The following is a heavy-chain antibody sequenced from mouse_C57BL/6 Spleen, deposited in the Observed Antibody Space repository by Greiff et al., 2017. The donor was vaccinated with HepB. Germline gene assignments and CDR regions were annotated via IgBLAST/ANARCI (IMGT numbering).Heavy chain of an antibody. D-gene: IGHD1-1*01. CDR1: GYTFTSYW. CDR3: ANYGSSYVGAMDY. Sequence: QVQLQQPGAELVRPGSSVKLSCKASGYTFTSYWMHWVKQRPIQGLEWIGNIDPSDSETHYNQKFKDKATLTVDKSSSTAYMQLSSLTSEDSAVYYCANYGSSYVGAMDYWGQGTSVTVSS. CDR2: IDPSDSET. V-gene: IGHV1-52*01. J-gene: IGHJ4*01.